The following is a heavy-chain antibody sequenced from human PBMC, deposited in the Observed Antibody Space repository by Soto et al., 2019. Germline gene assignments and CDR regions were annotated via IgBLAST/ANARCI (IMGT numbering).Heavy chain of an antibody. V-gene: IGHV1-24*01. D-gene: IGHD6-13*01. CDR2: FDPVDGET. CDR1: GYTLTELS. Sequence: ASVKVSCKVSGYTLTELSMHWVRQAPGKGLEWMGGFDPVDGETINAQKFQGRVTLTEDTSTDTAYMELSSLRSEDTAVNYWATAPLIAAAGTPFDYGGQGTRVTVSS. J-gene: IGHJ4*02. CDR3: ATAPLIAAAGTPFDY.